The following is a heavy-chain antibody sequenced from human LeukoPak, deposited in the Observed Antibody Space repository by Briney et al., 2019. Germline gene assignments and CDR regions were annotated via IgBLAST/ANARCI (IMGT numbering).Heavy chain of an antibody. CDR2: IYGSGSV. D-gene: IGHD3-16*01. V-gene: IGHV4-39*01. Sequence: PSETLSLTCTVSGVSISRSHNWWPWLRQPPGQRLEWIGSIYGSGSVFYNPSLGSRVTISVDTSKSQFSLKLSSVTAADTAMYYCARRDYGVPFDPWGQGTLVTVSS. CDR1: GVSISRSHNW. J-gene: IGHJ5*02. CDR3: ARRDYGVPFDP.